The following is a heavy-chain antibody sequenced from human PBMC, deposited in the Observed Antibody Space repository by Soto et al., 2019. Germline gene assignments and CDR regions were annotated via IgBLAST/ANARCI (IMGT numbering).Heavy chain of an antibody. Sequence: PGGSLRLSCVASGFIFSSYAMSWVRQTPGKGLEWVSAIRGSGGTIYYADTVKGRFTISRENSKNTLFLQMDSLRAEDTAIYYCAKDFWSDYSTHPFDIWGQGTQVTVSS. CDR3: AKDFWSDYSTHPFDI. CDR1: GFIFSSYA. V-gene: IGHV3-23*01. D-gene: IGHD3-3*01. J-gene: IGHJ4*02. CDR2: IRGSGGTI.